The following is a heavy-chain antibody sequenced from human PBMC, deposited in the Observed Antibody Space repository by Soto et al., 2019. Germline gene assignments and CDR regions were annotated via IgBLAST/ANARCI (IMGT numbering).Heavy chain of an antibody. J-gene: IGHJ6*02. Sequence: ASVKVSCKASGYTFTGYYMHWVRQAPGQGLEWMGWINPNSGGTNYAQKFQGRVTMTRDTSISTAYMELSRLRSDDTAVYYCARGFGLGALPLGMDVWGQGTTVTVSS. CDR2: INPNSGGT. CDR1: GYTFTGYY. D-gene: IGHD3-16*01. V-gene: IGHV1-2*02. CDR3: ARGFGLGALPLGMDV.